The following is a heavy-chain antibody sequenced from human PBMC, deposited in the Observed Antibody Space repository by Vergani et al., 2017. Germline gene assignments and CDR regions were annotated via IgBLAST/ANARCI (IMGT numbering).Heavy chain of an antibody. CDR2: ISGYNGNT. D-gene: IGHD2-2*01. J-gene: IGHJ6*03. CDR3: ARAVQYCTSTSCYPTYYYYVDV. CDR1: GYTFTSYG. Sequence: QVQLVQSGAEVKKPGASVKVSCKASGYTFTSYGISWVRQAPGQGLEWMGWISGYNGNTHYVGNFQGRVNMTTDTATSTAYMELRSLRADDTAVYYCARAVQYCTSTSCYPTYYYYVDVWGKGTTVIVSS. V-gene: IGHV1-18*01.